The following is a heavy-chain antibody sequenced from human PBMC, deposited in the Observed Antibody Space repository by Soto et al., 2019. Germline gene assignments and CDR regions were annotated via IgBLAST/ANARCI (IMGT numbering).Heavy chain of an antibody. CDR3: AAAVTRTTIIDY. J-gene: IGHJ4*02. D-gene: IGHD4-17*01. V-gene: IGHV4-4*02. CDR2: IYHSGST. Sequence: SETLSLTCAVSGGSISSSNWWSWVRQPPGKGLEWIGEIYHSGSTNYNPSLKSRVTISVDKSKNQFSLNLSSVTAADTAVYYCAAAVTRTTIIDYWGQGTLVTVSS. CDR1: GGSISSSNW.